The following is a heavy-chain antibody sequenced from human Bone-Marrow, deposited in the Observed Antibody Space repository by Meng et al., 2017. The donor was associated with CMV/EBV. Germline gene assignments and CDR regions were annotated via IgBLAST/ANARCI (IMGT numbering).Heavy chain of an antibody. Sequence: GGSLRLSCAASGFTFSSYAMSWVRQAPGKGLEWVSAISGSGGSTYYADSVKGRFTISRDNSKNTLYLQMNSLRAEDTAVYYCAKDLYLRSTSCLHYWGQGTRVTGSS. CDR1: GFTFSSYA. CDR2: ISGSGGST. V-gene: IGHV3-23*01. CDR3: AKDLYLRSTSCLHY. D-gene: IGHD2-2*01. J-gene: IGHJ4*02.